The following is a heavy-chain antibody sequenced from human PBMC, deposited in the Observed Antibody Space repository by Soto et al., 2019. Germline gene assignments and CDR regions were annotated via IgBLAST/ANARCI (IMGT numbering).Heavy chain of an antibody. CDR1: GFTFSDYY. D-gene: IGHD5-18*01. J-gene: IGHJ5*02. CDR2: ISSSSSYT. Sequence: QVQLVESGGGLVKPGGSLRLSCAASGFTFSDYYMSWIRQAPGKGLEWVSYISSSSSYTNYADSVKGRFTIARDNAKNSLDLQMNSLRAEDTAVYYCASTIRAMANNSFDPWGQGTLVTVSS. CDR3: ASTIRAMANNSFDP. V-gene: IGHV3-11*06.